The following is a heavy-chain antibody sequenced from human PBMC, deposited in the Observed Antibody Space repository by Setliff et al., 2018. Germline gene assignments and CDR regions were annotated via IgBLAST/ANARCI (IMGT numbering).Heavy chain of an antibody. CDR1: GGTFSNYA. J-gene: IGHJ3*02. CDR3: ARYFSSDPFDI. CDR2: SIPVLGSA. D-gene: IGHD2-8*01. Sequence: SVKVSCKVSGGTFSNYAINWVRQAPGQGPQWMGRSIPVLGSADYAQTFQGRVTFTADESTRTAYMELSSLTSEDTAVYFCARYFSSDPFDIWGQGTLVT. V-gene: IGHV1-69*11.